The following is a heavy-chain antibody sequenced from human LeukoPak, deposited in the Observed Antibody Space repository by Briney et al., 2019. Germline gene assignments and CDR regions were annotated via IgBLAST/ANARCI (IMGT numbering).Heavy chain of an antibody. D-gene: IGHD3-10*01. J-gene: IGHJ4*02. CDR2: ISSSSSYI. CDR3: ARASRWFGELFPFDY. Sequence: SGGSLRLSCAASGFTFSSYSMNWVRQAPGKGLEWVSSISSSSSYIYYADSVKGRFTISRDNAKNSLYLQMNSLRAEDTAVYYCARASRWFGELFPFDYWGQGTLVTVSS. CDR1: GFTFSSYS. V-gene: IGHV3-21*01.